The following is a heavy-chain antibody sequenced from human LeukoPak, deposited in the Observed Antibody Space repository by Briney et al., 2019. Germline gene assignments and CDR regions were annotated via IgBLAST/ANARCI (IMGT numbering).Heavy chain of an antibody. Sequence: GGSLRLSCAASGFTFSSYAMHWVRQAPGKGLEWVAVISYDGSNRYYADSVKGRFTISRDNSKNTLYLQMNSLRAEDTAVYYCAEFGEFGYWGQGTLVTVSS. CDR1: GFTFSSYA. CDR3: AEFGEFGY. V-gene: IGHV3-30*04. CDR2: ISYDGSNR. J-gene: IGHJ4*02. D-gene: IGHD3-10*01.